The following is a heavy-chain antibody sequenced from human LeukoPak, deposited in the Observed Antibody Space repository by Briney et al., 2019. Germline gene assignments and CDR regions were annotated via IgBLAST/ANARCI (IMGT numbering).Heavy chain of an antibody. D-gene: IGHD4-17*01. Sequence: GGSLRLSCAASGFTFSKYALVWVRQAPGKGLEWVSASSSGGSNPLYADAVKGRFTISRDNSKNTLYLQMNCLRAEDTAVYYCGRDPNGDYVGAFEFWGRGTMVIVSS. J-gene: IGHJ3*01. CDR2: SSSGGSNP. CDR1: GFTFSKYA. V-gene: IGHV3-23*01. CDR3: GRDPNGDYVGAFEF.